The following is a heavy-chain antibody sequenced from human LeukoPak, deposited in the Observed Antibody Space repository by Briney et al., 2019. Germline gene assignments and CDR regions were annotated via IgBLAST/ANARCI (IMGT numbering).Heavy chain of an antibody. CDR3: ARDGSEWIHYGMDV. CDR1: GFTFSSYS. D-gene: IGHD2-15*01. Sequence: GGSLRLPCAASGFTFSSYSMNWVRQAPGKGLEWVSYISSSSSTIYYADSVKGRFTISRDNAKNSLYLQMNSLRAEDTAVYYCARDGSEWIHYGMDVWGQGTTVTVSS. V-gene: IGHV3-48*01. CDR2: ISSSSSTI. J-gene: IGHJ6*02.